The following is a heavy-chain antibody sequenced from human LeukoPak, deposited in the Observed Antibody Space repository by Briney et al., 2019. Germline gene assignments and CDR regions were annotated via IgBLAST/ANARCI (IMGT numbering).Heavy chain of an antibody. V-gene: IGHV3-64D*06. J-gene: IGHJ4*02. Sequence: AGTLSLSCSASGFPFIRYARHWVRQAPGKGLEYVSAISSNGGSTYYTDPVRGRFTISRDNSKNTLYLQMSSLRAEDTAVYYCVNTREYSGYLYDRWGQGTLVTVSS. CDR2: ISSNGGST. CDR3: VNTREYSGYLYDR. D-gene: IGHD5-12*01. CDR1: GFPFIRYA.